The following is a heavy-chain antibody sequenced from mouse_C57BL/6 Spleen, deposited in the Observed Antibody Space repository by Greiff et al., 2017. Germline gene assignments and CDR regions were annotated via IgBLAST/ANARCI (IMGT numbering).Heavy chain of an antibody. Sequence: VQLQESGAELVRPGASVTLSCKASGYTFTDYEMHWVKQTPVHGLEWIGAIDPETGGTAYNQKFKGKAILTADKSSSTAYMELRSLTSEDSAVYYCTRRYYGRNYAMDYWGQGTSVTVSS. CDR1: GYTFTDYE. V-gene: IGHV1-15*01. J-gene: IGHJ4*01. D-gene: IGHD1-1*01. CDR2: IDPETGGT. CDR3: TRRYYGRNYAMDY.